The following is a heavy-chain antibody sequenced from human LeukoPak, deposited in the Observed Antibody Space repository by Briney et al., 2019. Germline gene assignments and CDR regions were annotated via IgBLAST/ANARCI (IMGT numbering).Heavy chain of an antibody. D-gene: IGHD4-17*01. CDR1: GFTFSTYP. J-gene: IGHJ4*02. CDR3: ARGFRGTYGTDY. Sequence: GGSLRLSCEASGFTFSTYPMHWVRQAPDKGLEWVAMISYHGSNEYYTDSVKDRFTISRDNAKNTLFLQMNSLRAEDTAVYYCARGFRGTYGTDYWGQGTLVTVSS. CDR2: ISYHGSNE. V-gene: IGHV3-30*04.